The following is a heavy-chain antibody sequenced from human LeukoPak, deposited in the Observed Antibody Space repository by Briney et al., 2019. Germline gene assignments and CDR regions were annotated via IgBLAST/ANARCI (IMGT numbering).Heavy chain of an antibody. D-gene: IGHD3-10*01. Sequence: PSETPSLTCTVSGYSISSGYYWGWIRQPPGKGLEWIGSIYYSGSTYYNPSLKSRVTISVDTSKNQFSLKLSSVTAADTAVYYCARHFGNGRVLLWFGESAGDYWGQGTLVTVSS. V-gene: IGHV4-38-2*02. CDR3: ARHFGNGRVLLWFGESAGDY. CDR2: IYYSGST. CDR1: GYSISSGYY. J-gene: IGHJ4*02.